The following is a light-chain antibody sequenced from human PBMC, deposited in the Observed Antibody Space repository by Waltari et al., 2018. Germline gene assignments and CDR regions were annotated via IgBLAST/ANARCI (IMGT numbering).Light chain of an antibody. Sequence: SYVLTQPPSVSVAPGQTARITCDGNKLGNNNVHGYQQKPGQAPGLVVYDDGDRPPGIPERFSGSNSGNTATLTISRVDAGDEADYYCQVWDSGSDHYVFGTVTKVTVL. V-gene: IGLV3-21*02. CDR2: DDG. J-gene: IGLJ1*01. CDR3: QVWDSGSDHYV. CDR1: KLGNNN.